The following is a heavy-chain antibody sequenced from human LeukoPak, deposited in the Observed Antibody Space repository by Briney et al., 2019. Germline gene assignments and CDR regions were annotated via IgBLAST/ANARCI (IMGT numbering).Heavy chain of an antibody. Sequence: SETLSLTCTVSGGSISSSSYYWGWIRQPPGKGLEWIGSIYYSGSTYYNPSLKSRVTISVDTSKNQFSLKLSSVTAADTAVYCCARLCSSGWRGAFDYWGQGTLVTVSS. CDR1: GGSISSSSYY. CDR2: IYYSGST. D-gene: IGHD6-19*01. J-gene: IGHJ4*02. V-gene: IGHV4-39*01. CDR3: ARLCSSGWRGAFDY.